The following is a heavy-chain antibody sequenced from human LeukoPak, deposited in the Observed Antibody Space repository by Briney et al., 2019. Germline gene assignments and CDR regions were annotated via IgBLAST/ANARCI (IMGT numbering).Heavy chain of an antibody. D-gene: IGHD3-10*01. Sequence: SGPALVKPTQTLTLTCTFSGFSLSTSGMCVSWIRQPPGKALEWLARIDWDDDKYYSTSLKTRLIISKDTSKNQVVLTMTNMDPVDTATYYCARNLVGYYGSGTFYYYMDVWGKGTTVTISS. CDR1: GFSLSTSGMC. V-gene: IGHV2-70*11. J-gene: IGHJ6*03. CDR3: ARNLVGYYGSGTFYYYMDV. CDR2: IDWDDDK.